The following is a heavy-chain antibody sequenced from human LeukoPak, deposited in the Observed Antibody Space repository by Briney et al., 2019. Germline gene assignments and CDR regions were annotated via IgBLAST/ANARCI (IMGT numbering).Heavy chain of an antibody. J-gene: IGHJ6*02. V-gene: IGHV4-59*01. CDR2: MYNSGST. CDR3: ARSSYYYYFAMDV. CDR1: GGSFSNYF. Sequence: KPSETLSLTRTVSGGSFSNYFWSWIRQPPGKGLEWIGYMYNSGSTNYNPSLKSRVTIAVDTSKNQFSLKLSSVTAADTAVYYCARSSYYYYFAMDVWGQGTTVTVSS.